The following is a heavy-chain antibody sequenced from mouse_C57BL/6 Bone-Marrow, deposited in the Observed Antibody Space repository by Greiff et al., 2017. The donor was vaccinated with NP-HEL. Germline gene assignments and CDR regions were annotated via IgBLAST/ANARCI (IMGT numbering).Heavy chain of an antibody. CDR3: ARRGYGSSHY. V-gene: IGHV3-6*01. CDR1: GYSITSGYY. D-gene: IGHD1-1*01. J-gene: IGHJ4*01. CDR2: ISYDGSN. Sequence: VQLKQSGPGLVKPSQSLSLTCSVTGYSITSGYYWNWIRQFPGNKLEWMGYISYDGSNNYNPSLKNRISITRDTSKNQFFLKLNSVTTEDTATYYCARRGYGSSHYWGQGTSVTVSS.